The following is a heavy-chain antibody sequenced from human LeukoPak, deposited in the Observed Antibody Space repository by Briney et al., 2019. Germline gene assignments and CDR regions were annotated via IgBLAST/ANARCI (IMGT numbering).Heavy chain of an antibody. J-gene: IGHJ5*02. Sequence: ASVKVSCKASGYTFTGYYIHWVRQAPGQGPEWMGWINPHSGATNYAQKFQGRVTMTRDTSISTAFMELSSLRSDDTAMYYCSRDLLMYYSGSGESTWGQGTQVTVSA. CDR2: INPHSGAT. D-gene: IGHD3-10*01. CDR1: GYTFTGYY. V-gene: IGHV1-2*02. CDR3: SRDLLMYYSGSGEST.